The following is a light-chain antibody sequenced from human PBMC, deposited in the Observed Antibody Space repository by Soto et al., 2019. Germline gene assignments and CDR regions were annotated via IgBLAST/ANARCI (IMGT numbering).Light chain of an antibody. V-gene: IGLV2-8*01. Sequence: QSALTQPPSASGSPGQSVTISCTGTSSDFGGYNYVSWYQQHPGKAPKLMIYEVSKRPSGVPDRFSGSKSGNTASLTVSGLQAEDEADSYCSSYAGSNNFGVFGGGTQLTVL. J-gene: IGLJ3*02. CDR3: SSYAGSNNFGV. CDR1: SSDFGGYNY. CDR2: EVS.